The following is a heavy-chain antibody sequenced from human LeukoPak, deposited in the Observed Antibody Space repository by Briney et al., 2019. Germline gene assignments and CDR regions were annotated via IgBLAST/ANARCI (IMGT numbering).Heavy chain of an antibody. CDR3: ASGKGGVHH. J-gene: IGHJ5*02. Sequence: GASVKVSCKASGGTFSSYAISWVRQAPGQGLEWMGRIIPIFGIANYAQKLQGRVTITADKSTSTAYMELSSLRSEDTAVYYCASGKGGVHHWGQGTLVTVSS. D-gene: IGHD3-16*01. CDR2: IIPIFGIA. CDR1: GGTFSSYA. V-gene: IGHV1-69*04.